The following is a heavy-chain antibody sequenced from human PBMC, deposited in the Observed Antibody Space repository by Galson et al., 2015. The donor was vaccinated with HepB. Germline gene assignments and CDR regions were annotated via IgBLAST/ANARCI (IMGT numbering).Heavy chain of an antibody. Sequence: SLRLSCAASGSTFSSYWMHWVRQAPGKGLVWVSRINSDGSSTNYADSVKGRFTISRDNAKNTVYMQMSSLRAEDTAVYYCATSSSGWYNYAVDVWGQGTTVTVSS. J-gene: IGHJ6*02. CDR2: INSDGSST. CDR1: GSTFSSYW. CDR3: ATSSSGWYNYAVDV. V-gene: IGHV3-74*01. D-gene: IGHD6-19*01.